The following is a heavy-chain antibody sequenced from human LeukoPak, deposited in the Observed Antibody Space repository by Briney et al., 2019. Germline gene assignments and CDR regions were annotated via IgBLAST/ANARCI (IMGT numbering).Heavy chain of an antibody. CDR1: GFTFSSYA. D-gene: IGHD1-26*01. CDR2: ISSSGGST. J-gene: IGHJ4*02. Sequence: PGGSLRLSCAASGFTFSSYAMSWVRQAPGQGLEWVSAISSSGGSTNYADSVKGRFTISRDNLKNTLYLQMNSLRAEDTAVYYCAKAGEGATVFDYWGQGTLVTVSS. V-gene: IGHV3-23*01. CDR3: AKAGEGATVFDY.